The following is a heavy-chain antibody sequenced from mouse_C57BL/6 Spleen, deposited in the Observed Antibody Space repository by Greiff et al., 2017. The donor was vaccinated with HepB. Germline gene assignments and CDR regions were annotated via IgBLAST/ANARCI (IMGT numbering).Heavy chain of an antibody. CDR1: GFTFSDYG. J-gene: IGHJ4*01. V-gene: IGHV5-17*01. Sequence: EVMLVESGGGLVKPGGSLKLSCAASGFTFSDYGMHWVRQAPEKGLEWVAYISSGSSTIYYADTVKGRFTIARDNAKNTLFLQMTSLRSEDTAMYYFAKSDYYGSSYSYAMDYWGQGTSVTVSS. CDR2: ISSGSSTI. D-gene: IGHD1-1*01. CDR3: AKSDYYGSSYSYAMDY.